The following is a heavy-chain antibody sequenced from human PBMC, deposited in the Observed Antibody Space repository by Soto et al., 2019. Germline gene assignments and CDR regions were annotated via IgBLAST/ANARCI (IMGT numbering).Heavy chain of an antibody. Sequence: EVQLLESGGGLVQPGGSLRLSCAASGFTFSTYAMNWVRQAPGNGREWVSAISGSGGSINYADSVKGRFTISRDTPKNTLYQQMNSLRGESAAVYRCVNGYWKGDVWCQGTTVTVSS. V-gene: IGHV3-23*01. CDR1: GFTFSTYA. CDR2: ISGSGGSI. D-gene: IGHD1-1*01. J-gene: IGHJ6*02. CDR3: VNGYWKGDV.